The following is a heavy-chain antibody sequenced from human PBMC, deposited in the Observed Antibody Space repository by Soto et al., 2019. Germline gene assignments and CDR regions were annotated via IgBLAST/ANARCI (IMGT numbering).Heavy chain of an antibody. CDR3: GRGIALADPYNWYES. V-gene: IGHV1-18*01. D-gene: IGHD6-13*01. CDR1: GYTFTRYG. CDR2: ISGSNGKT. Sequence: QVQLVQSGVEVKKPGASVKVSCKASGYTFTRYGISWVRQAPGQGLEWMGWISGSNGKTNYAQKVQGRVTMTPDTSTSTAYMELRSLRSDDTAVYYCGRGIALADPYNWYESWGQGTLVTVSS. J-gene: IGHJ5*01.